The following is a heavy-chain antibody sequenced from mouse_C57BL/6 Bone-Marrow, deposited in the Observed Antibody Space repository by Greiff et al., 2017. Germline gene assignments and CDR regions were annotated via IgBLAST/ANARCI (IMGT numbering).Heavy chain of an antibody. CDR3: ASPYDYGEDYAMDY. D-gene: IGHD2-4*01. V-gene: IGHV1-69*01. CDR1: GYTFTSYW. J-gene: IGHJ4*01. CDR2: IDPSDSYT. Sequence: QVQLQQPGAELVMPGASVKLSCKASGYTFTSYWMHWVKQRPGQGLEWIGEIDPSDSYTNYNQKFKGKSTLTVAKSSSTAYMQLSSLTSEDSAVYYCASPYDYGEDYAMDYWGQRTSVTVSS.